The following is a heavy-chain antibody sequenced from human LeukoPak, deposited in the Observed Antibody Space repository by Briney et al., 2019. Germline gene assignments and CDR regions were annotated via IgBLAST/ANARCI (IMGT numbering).Heavy chain of an antibody. CDR3: ARARQLARKDDYIYYLDV. Sequence: GGSLRLSCAASGFTLSSFWMSWVRQAPGKGLEWVASIKQDASEKYYLDSVKGRFIISRDNAKNSLYLQMNSLRAEDTALYYCARARQLARKDDYIYYLDVWGKGTTVTVSS. CDR2: IKQDASEK. J-gene: IGHJ6*03. V-gene: IGHV3-7*01. CDR1: GFTLSSFW. D-gene: IGHD6-13*01.